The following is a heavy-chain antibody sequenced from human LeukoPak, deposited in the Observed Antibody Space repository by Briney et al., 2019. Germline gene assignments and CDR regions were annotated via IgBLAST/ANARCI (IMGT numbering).Heavy chain of an antibody. D-gene: IGHD5-18*01. CDR1: GDSITSGGIY. Sequence: SETLSLTCTVSGDSITSGGIYSNWIRPPPRKGLEWSGYIYYSGNTYHNPSLKSRVIISLNTSKNQFSLNLSSVTAPDTAVYYWARVAYIYGSDAFAIWGQGTMVVVSS. V-gene: IGHV4-30-4*08. CDR3: ARVAYIYGSDAFAI. J-gene: IGHJ3*02. CDR2: IYYSGNT.